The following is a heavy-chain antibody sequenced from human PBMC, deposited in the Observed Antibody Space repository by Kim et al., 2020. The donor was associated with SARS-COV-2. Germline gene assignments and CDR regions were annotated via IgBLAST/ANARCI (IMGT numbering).Heavy chain of an antibody. Sequence: GGSLRLSCAASGFTFSSYAMSWVHQAPGKGLEWVSAISGSGGSTYYADSVKGRFTISRDNSKNTLYLQMNSLRAEDTAVYYCAKVMVRGVSADAFDIWGQGTMVTVSS. J-gene: IGHJ3*02. V-gene: IGHV3-23*01. CDR2: ISGSGGST. CDR1: GFTFSSYA. CDR3: AKVMVRGVSADAFDI. D-gene: IGHD3-10*01.